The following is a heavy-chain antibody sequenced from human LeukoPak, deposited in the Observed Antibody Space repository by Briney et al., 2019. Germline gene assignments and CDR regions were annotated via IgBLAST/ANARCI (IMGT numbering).Heavy chain of an antibody. V-gene: IGHV3-48*03. J-gene: IGHJ4*02. CDR2: ISDSGNTI. CDR3: ARDQTGNIDY. CDR1: GFTFSNYE. Sequence: GGSLRLSCAASGFTFSNYEMNWVRQAPGKGLEWVSYISDSGNTIYYAGSVKGRFTISRDNAKNSLYLQMNSLRAEDTAVYFCARDQTGNIDYWGQGTLVTVSS.